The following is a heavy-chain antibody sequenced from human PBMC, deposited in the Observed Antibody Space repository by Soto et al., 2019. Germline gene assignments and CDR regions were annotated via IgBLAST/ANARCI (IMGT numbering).Heavy chain of an antibody. CDR1: GYTFTGYY. D-gene: IGHD3-16*01. CDR3: ARGRSGQRVVCY. V-gene: IGHV1-2*02. Sequence: ASVKVSCKASGYTFTGYYMHWVRQAPGQGLEWMGWINPNSGGTNYAQKFQGRVTMTRDMSITTVYMELNNLSPDDTAVYYCARGRSGQRVVCYWGQGTRVTVSS. CDR2: INPNSGGT. J-gene: IGHJ4*02.